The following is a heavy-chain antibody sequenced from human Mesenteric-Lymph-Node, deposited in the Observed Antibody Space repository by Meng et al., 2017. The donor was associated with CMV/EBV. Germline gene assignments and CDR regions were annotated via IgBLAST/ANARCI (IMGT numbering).Heavy chain of an antibody. CDR2: IYHSGST. D-gene: IGHD4-17*01. CDR3: ARSDYGDRGHYYYGMDV. J-gene: IGHJ6*02. V-gene: IGHV4-4*02. Sequence: SETLSLTCAVSGGSISSSNWWSWVRQPPGKGLEWIGEIYHSGSTNYNPSLKSRVTISVDKSKNQFSLKLSSVTAADTAVYYCARSDYGDRGHYYYGMDVWGQGTTVTVSS. CDR1: GGSISSSNW.